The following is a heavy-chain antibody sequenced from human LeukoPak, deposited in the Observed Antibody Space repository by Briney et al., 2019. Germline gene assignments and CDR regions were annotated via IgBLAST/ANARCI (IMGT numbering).Heavy chain of an antibody. D-gene: IGHD3-10*02. J-gene: IGHJ6*04. CDR1: GFTFDDYA. CDR3: AELGITMIGGV. Sequence: GGSLRLSCAVPGFTFDDYAMHWVRQVPGKGLEWVSGINWNSDSIGYADSVKGRFTTSRDNAKNSLYLQMNSLRAEDTAVYHCAELGITMIGGVWGKGTTVTISS. CDR2: INWNSDSI. V-gene: IGHV3-9*01.